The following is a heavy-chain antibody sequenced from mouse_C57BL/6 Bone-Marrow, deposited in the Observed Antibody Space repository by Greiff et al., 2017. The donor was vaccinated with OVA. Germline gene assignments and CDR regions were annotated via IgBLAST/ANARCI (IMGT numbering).Heavy chain of an antibody. CDR3: TRDHSNYVEFAY. Sequence: EVQRVESGEGLVKPGGSLKLSCAASGFTFSSYAMSWVRQTPEKRLEWVAYISSGGDYIYYADTVKGRFTISRDNARNTLYLQMSSLKSEDTAMYYCTRDHSNYVEFAYWGQGTLVTVSA. V-gene: IGHV5-9-1*02. CDR2: ISSGGDYI. CDR1: GFTFSSYA. D-gene: IGHD2-5*01. J-gene: IGHJ3*01.